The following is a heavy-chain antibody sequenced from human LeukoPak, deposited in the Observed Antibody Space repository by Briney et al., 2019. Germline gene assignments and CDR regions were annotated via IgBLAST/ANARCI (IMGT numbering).Heavy chain of an antibody. CDR3: ARGLRLLQWFDY. CDR2: IIPILGIA. V-gene: IGHV1-69*02. CDR1: GGTFSSYT. Sequence: SVKVSCKASGGTFSSYTISWVRQAPGQGLEWMGRIIPILGIANYAQKFQGRVTITADKSTSTAYMELSSLRSEDTAVYYCARGLRLLQWFDYWGQGTLVTVSS. J-gene: IGHJ4*02. D-gene: IGHD3-3*01.